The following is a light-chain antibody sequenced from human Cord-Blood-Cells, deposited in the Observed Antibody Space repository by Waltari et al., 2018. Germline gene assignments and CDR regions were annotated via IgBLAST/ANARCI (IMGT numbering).Light chain of an antibody. CDR3: QQYYSYPFT. V-gene: IGKV1-8*01. CDR1: QGISSY. J-gene: IGKJ3*01. CDR2: AAS. Sequence: AIRMTQSPSSFSASTGDRVTITCRASQGISSYLAWYQHKPGKAPKLLIYAASTLQSGVPSRFSGSGSGTDFTLTISCLQSEDFATYYCQQYYSYPFTFVPGTKVDIK.